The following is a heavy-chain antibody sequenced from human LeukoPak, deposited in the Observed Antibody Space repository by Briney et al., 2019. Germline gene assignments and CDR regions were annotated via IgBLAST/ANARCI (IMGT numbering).Heavy chain of an antibody. D-gene: IGHD2-2*01. Sequence: NSSETLSLTCAVSGYSISSGYYWGWIRQPPGEGLEWIGNIYHSGSTYYNPSLKSRVTISVDTSKNQFSLKLSSVTAADTAVYYCARLPYHCSSSSCNPTGPDYWGQGTLVTVSS. V-gene: IGHV4-38-2*01. CDR1: GYSISSGYY. J-gene: IGHJ4*02. CDR2: IYHSGST. CDR3: ARLPYHCSSSSCNPTGPDY.